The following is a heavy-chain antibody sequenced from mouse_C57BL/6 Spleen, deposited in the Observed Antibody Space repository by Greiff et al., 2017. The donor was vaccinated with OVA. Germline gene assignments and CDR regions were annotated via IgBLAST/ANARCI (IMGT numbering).Heavy chain of an antibody. CDR2: IYPSDSET. D-gene: IGHD3-2*02. CDR3: ASEGSSGYVGL. V-gene: IGHV1-61*01. Sequence: QVQLQQPGAELVRPGSSVKLSCKASGYTFTSYWMDWVKQRPGQGLEWIGNIYPSDSETHYNQKFKDKATLTVDKSSSTAYMQLSSLTSEDSAVYYCASEGSSGYVGLWGQGTTLTVSA. CDR1: GYTFTSYW. J-gene: IGHJ2*01.